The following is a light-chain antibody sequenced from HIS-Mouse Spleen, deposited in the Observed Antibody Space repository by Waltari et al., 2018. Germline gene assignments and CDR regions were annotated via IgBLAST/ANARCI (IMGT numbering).Light chain of an antibody. Sequence: QAVLTQPSSLSASPGASASLTCTLRSGINVGTYRIYWYQQKPGSPPRYLLRYKSDSDKRQGSEVPSRFSGSKDASANAGILLISGLQSEDEADYYCMIWHSSAWVFGGGTKLTVL. V-gene: IGLV5-45*03. CDR2: YKSDSDK. J-gene: IGLJ3*02. CDR1: SGINVGTYR. CDR3: MIWHSSAWV.